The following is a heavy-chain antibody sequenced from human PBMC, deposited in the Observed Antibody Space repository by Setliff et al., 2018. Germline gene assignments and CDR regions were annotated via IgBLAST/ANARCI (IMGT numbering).Heavy chain of an antibody. Sequence: ASVKVSCKVSGYTFTDYYMHWVQQAPGKGLEWMGWMNPNSGNTGYAQKFQGRVTMTRNTSISTAYMELSSLRSEDTAVYYCARVRRSGFDYWGQGTLVTVSS. CDR1: GYTFTDYY. J-gene: IGHJ4*02. CDR3: ARVRRSGFDY. V-gene: IGHV1-8*02. CDR2: MNPNSGNT. D-gene: IGHD1-1*01.